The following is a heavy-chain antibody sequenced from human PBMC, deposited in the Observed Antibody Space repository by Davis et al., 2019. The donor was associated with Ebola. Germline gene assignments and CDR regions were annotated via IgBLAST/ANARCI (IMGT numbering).Heavy chain of an antibody. Sequence: GESLKISCAVSGFPITNYWTHWVRQAPGKGLVWVSRIKSDGSTIYADSVKGRFTISRDNAKNTLYLQMNRLRVEDTAVYYCARDGIATFGKVKYYYGMDVWGKGTTVTVSS. V-gene: IGHV3-74*01. CDR3: ARDGIATFGKVKYYYGMDV. CDR1: GFPITNYW. CDR2: IKSDGST. J-gene: IGHJ6*04. D-gene: IGHD6-13*01.